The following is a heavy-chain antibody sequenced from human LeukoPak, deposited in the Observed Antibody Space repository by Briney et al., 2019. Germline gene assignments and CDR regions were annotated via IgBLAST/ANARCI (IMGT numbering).Heavy chain of an antibody. D-gene: IGHD3-9*01. J-gene: IGHJ4*02. CDR1: GGTFSSYA. CDR2: IMPILGIA. V-gene: IGHV1-69*04. CDR3: SRDFDWLFD. Sequence: ASVKVSCTASGGTFSSYAISWLRQAPGQGLEWKGRIMPILGIATYAKKFQGRGTIISDKSTSTAYMELSSLGSEDTAALYWSRDFDWLFDWGQGALVTVSS.